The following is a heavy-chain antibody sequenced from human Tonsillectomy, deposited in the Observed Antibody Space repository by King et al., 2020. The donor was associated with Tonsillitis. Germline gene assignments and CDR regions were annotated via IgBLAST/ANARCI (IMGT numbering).Heavy chain of an antibody. Sequence: QVQLVESGGSVVQPGGSLRLSRAASGFTFSTYGIHWVRQAPGKGLEWVAFIRYDGSNKYYANSVKGRFTISRDNSKNTLYLQMNSLRAEDTAVYYCAKVMITFGGVIASDAFDIWGQGTMVTVSS. CDR1: GFTFSTYG. D-gene: IGHD3-16*02. J-gene: IGHJ3*02. V-gene: IGHV3-30*02. CDR3: AKVMITFGGVIASDAFDI. CDR2: IRYDGSNK.